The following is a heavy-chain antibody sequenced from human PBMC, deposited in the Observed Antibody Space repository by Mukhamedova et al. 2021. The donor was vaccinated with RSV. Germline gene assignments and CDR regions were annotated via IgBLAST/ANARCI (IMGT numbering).Heavy chain of an antibody. J-gene: IGHJ4*02. Sequence: EYMGWISGYNGNTNYAQKFQGRVTMTTDTSPSTAYMELTSLRSDDTAVYYCAREREFKNYDFWSGSYRETYYFDSWSQGTLVTVSS. V-gene: IGHV1-18*01. CDR3: AREREFKNYDFWSGSYRETYYFDS. CDR2: ISGYNGNT. D-gene: IGHD3-3*01.